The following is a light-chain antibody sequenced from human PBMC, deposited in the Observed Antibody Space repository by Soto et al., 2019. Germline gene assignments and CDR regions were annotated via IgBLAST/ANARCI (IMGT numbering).Light chain of an antibody. V-gene: IGKV1-39*01. CDR2: AAS. Sequence: QMTQSPSSLSVSVGDRVTITCLASETISTYLDWYRQKPGKAPELLLYAASSRQSGVPSRFSGSGSGTDFTLTISSLQPEDFATYYCQQSFSSRWTFGQGTKVDI. CDR3: QQSFSSRWT. J-gene: IGKJ1*01. CDR1: ETISTY.